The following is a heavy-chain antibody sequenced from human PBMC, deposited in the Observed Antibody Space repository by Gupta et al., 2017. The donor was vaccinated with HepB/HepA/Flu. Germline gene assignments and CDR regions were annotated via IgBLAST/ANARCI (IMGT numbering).Heavy chain of an antibody. J-gene: IGHJ3*02. V-gene: IGHV3-21*06. CDR2: ITNSNSYK. CDR3: AREGWNDAFDI. CDR1: GFTFSSYS. D-gene: IGHD1-1*01. Sequence: EVQLVESGGGLVKPGGSLRLSWAASGFTFSSYSMNWVRQAPGEGLEWVSSITNSNSYKYYADSVKGRFTISRDNAKNSLYLQMNSLRAEDTALYYCAREGWNDAFDIWGQGTMVTVSS.